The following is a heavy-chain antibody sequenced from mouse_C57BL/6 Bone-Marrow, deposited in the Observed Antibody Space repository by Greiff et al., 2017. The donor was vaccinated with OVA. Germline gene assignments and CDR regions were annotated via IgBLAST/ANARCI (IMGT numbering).Heavy chain of an antibody. J-gene: IGHJ3*01. D-gene: IGHD2-2*01. Sequence: EVQLQQSGAELVRPGASVKLSCTASGFNIKDDYMHWVKQRPEQGLEWIGWIDPENGDTEYASKFPGTAPITANTSSNTAYLQLSSLTSEDTAVYYCTPTGSTMVTTRAWFAYWGQGTLVTVSA. V-gene: IGHV14-4*01. CDR2: IDPENGDT. CDR3: TPTGSTMVTTRAWFAY. CDR1: GFNIKDDY.